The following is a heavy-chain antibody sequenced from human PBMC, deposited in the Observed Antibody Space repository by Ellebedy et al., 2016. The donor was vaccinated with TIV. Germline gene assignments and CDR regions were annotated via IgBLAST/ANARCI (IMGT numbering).Heavy chain of an antibody. CDR2: SRSKADGGTT. CDR1: GFTFGDYA. Sequence: GESLKISCTASGFTFGDYAMTWVRQAPGKGLEWVGFSRSKADGGTTEYAASVKGRVTISRDDSKSIAYLQMNSLKTEDTAVYYCTRVMGYYGSGTYSDDAFYIWGQGTMVTVSS. CDR3: TRVMGYYGSGTYSDDAFYI. V-gene: IGHV3-49*04. J-gene: IGHJ3*02. D-gene: IGHD3-10*01.